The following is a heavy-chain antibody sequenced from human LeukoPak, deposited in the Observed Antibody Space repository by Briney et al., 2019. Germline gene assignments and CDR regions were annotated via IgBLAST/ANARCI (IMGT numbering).Heavy chain of an antibody. CDR3: ARDRNDTILHSGAFDI. J-gene: IGHJ3*02. D-gene: IGHD1-1*01. CDR1: GFTFSTYF. V-gene: IGHV3-30-3*01. Sequence: PGGSLRLSCAASGFTFSTYFMHWVRQAPGKGLEWVADIASDGSHTFYVESVKGRFTISRDNSKNTLYLQMNSLRAEDTAVYFCARDRNDTILHSGAFDIWGQGTMVTVSS. CDR2: IASDGSHT.